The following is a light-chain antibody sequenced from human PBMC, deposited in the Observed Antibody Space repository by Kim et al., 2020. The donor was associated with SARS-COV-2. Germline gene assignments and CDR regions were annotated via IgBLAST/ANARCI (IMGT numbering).Light chain of an antibody. Sequence: SESPGQTASITCSGDKLGDKYACWYQQKPGQSPVLVIYQDSKRPSGIPERFSGSNSGNTATLTISGTQAMDEADYYCQAWDSSIWVFGGGTQLTVL. V-gene: IGLV3-1*01. CDR1: KLGDKY. CDR2: QDS. CDR3: QAWDSSIWV. J-gene: IGLJ3*02.